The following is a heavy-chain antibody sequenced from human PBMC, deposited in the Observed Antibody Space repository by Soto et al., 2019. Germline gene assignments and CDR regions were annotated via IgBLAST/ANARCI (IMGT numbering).Heavy chain of an antibody. J-gene: IGHJ4*02. CDR1: GGTFSSYT. CDR2: IIPILGIA. V-gene: IGHV1-69*02. CDR3: ALGPGDPTSY. Sequence: QVQLVQSGAEVKKPGSSVKVSCKASGGTFSSYTISWVRQAPGKGLEWRGRIIPILGIANYAQKFQGRVTITPNKSTSTAYMELSSLRSEDPAVYYCALGPGDPTSYRGQGTLVTVSS. D-gene: IGHD4-17*01.